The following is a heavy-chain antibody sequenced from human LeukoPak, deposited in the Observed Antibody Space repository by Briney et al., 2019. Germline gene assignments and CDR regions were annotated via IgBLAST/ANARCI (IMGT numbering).Heavy chain of an antibody. J-gene: IGHJ3*02. CDR2: IKQDGSEK. CDR3: AREDYIDAFDI. Sequence: GGSLTLSCAASGFTFSSYWMSWVRQAPGKGLEWVANIKQDGSEKYYVDSVKGGFTISRDNAKNSLYLQMNSLRAEDTAVYYCAREDYIDAFDIWGQGTMDTVSS. V-gene: IGHV3-7*04. CDR1: GFTFSSYW. D-gene: IGHD4-11*01.